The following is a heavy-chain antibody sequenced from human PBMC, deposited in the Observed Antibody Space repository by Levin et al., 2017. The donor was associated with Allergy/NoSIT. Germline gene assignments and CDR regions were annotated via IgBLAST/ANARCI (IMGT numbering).Heavy chain of an antibody. CDR2: IYYSGST. J-gene: IGHJ5*02. CDR3: ARGNGDYLPYNWFDP. CDR1: GGSISSYY. D-gene: IGHD4-17*01. Sequence: GSLRLSCTVSGGSISSYYWSWIRQPPGKGLEWIGYIYYSGSTNYNPSLKSRVTISVDTSKNQFSLKLSSVTAADTAVYYCARGNGDYLPYNWFDPWGQGTLVTVSS. V-gene: IGHV4-59*01.